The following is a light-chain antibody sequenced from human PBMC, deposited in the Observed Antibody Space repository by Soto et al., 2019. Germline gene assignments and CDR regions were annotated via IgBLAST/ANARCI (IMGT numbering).Light chain of an antibody. J-gene: IGKJ4*01. V-gene: IGKV3-20*01. CDR2: GTS. CDR1: QSVSNNY. CDR3: QQYGVSPAT. Sequence: EIVLTQSPGPLSLSPGERATLSCRCSQSVSNNYLAWYQQNPGQAPRLIIYGTSTRASGIPDRFSGSGSGTDFTLTITRLEPEDFAVYFCQQYGVSPATFGGGTKVDIK.